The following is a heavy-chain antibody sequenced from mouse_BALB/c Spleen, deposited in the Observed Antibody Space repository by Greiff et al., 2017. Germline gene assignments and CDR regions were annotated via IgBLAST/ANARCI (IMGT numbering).Heavy chain of an antibody. CDR1: GFSLTSYG. D-gene: IGHD4-1*01. J-gene: IGHJ1*01. CDR2: IWAGGST. Sequence: VKLQESGPGLVAPSQSLSITCTVSGFSLTSYGVHWVRQPPGKGLEWLGVIWAGGSTNYNSALMSRLSISKDNSKSQVFLKMNSLQTDDTAMYYCARDGNWEYFDVWGAGTTVTVSS. CDR3: ARDGNWEYFDV. V-gene: IGHV2-9*02.